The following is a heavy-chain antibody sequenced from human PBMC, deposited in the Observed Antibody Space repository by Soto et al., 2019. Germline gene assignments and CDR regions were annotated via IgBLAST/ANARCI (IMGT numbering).Heavy chain of an antibody. Sequence: GGSLRLSCAASGFTFSSYAMSWVRQAPGKGLEWVSAISGSGGSTYYADSVKGRFTISRDNSKNTLYLQMNSLRAEDTAVYYCAKDWYYYDSSGYYEPSFDYWGQGTLVTVSS. CDR3: AKDWYYYDSSGYYEPSFDY. V-gene: IGHV3-23*01. J-gene: IGHJ4*02. CDR1: GFTFSSYA. CDR2: ISGSGGST. D-gene: IGHD3-22*01.